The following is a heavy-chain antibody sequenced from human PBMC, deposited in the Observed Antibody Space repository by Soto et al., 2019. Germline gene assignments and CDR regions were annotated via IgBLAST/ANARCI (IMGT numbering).Heavy chain of an antibody. V-gene: IGHV4-34*01. CDR3: ARMRFLEWGYGMDV. J-gene: IGHJ6*02. CDR1: GGSFSGYY. D-gene: IGHD3-3*01. CDR2: INHSGIT. Sequence: SETLSLTGAVYGGSFSGYYCSWIRQPPGKGLEWIGEINHSGITNYNPSLKSRVTISVDTSKNQFSLKLSSVTAADTAVYYCARMRFLEWGYGMDVRGQGTTVHVYS.